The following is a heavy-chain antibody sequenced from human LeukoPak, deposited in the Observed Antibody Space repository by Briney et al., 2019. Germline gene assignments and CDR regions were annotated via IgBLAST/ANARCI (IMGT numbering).Heavy chain of an antibody. J-gene: IGHJ4*02. CDR2: INPNSGGT. D-gene: IGHD5-18*01. Sequence: GASVKVSCKASGYTFTGYYMHWVRQAPGQGLEWMGWINPNSGGTNYAQKFQGRVTMTRDTSISTAYMELSRLRSDDTAVYYCARDGIGDTAMVSPDYWGQGTLVTVSS. CDR1: GYTFTGYY. V-gene: IGHV1-2*02. CDR3: ARDGIGDTAMVSPDY.